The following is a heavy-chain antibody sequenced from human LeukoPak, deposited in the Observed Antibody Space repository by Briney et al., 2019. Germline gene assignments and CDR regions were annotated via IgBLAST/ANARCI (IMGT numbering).Heavy chain of an antibody. J-gene: IGHJ4*02. CDR3: ARDVVGSLDY. CDR2: MKQDGSAR. V-gene: IGHV3-7*01. D-gene: IGHD2-15*01. CDR1: GFSFSNYW. Sequence: PGGSLRLSCAGSGFSFSNYWMAWVRQAPGKGPEWVANMKQDGSARRYADSVKGRFTISRDNAQNSVYLQTNSLRAEDTAVYYCARDVVGSLDYWGLGTLVTVSS.